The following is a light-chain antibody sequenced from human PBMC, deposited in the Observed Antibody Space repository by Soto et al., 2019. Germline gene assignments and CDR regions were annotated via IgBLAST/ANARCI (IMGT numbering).Light chain of an antibody. Sequence: EIVLTQSPGTLSLSPGERATLSCRASQSVSSSYLAWYQQKPGQAPRLLIYGASIMATDIPDRFSCSGSGTDFTLTISRLRPEDVAVYFYQQYTSSPTLFTFGPGTKLDIK. V-gene: IGKV3-20*01. CDR3: QQYTSSPTLFT. CDR1: QSVSSSY. J-gene: IGKJ3*01. CDR2: GAS.